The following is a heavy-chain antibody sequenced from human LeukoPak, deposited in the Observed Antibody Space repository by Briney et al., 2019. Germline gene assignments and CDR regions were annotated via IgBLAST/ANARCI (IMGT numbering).Heavy chain of an antibody. J-gene: IGHJ3*02. V-gene: IGHV1-18*01. CDR2: ISAYNGHA. CDR3: ARSESSTLHTVLRFLEWLELGLGAFDI. Sequence: ASVKVSCKASGYTFTNYGISWVRQAPGQGLEWMGWISAYNGHAKYAQSLQGRVTMTTDTSTTTAYMELSSLRSEDTAVYYCARSESSTLHTVLRFLEWLELGLGAFDIWGQGTMVTVSS. D-gene: IGHD3-3*01. CDR1: GYTFTNYG.